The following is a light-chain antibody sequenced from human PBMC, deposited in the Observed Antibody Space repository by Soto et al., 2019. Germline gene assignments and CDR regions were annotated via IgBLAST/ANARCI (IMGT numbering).Light chain of an antibody. J-gene: IGKJ3*01. Sequence: DIQMTQSPYSLSASVGDRVTITCRASQSISSYLNWYQQKPGKAPKLLIYAASSLQSGVPSRFSGSESGTDFTLTISSLQPEDFATYYCQQSYSTPGAFGPGTKVDIK. CDR1: QSISSY. CDR2: AAS. V-gene: IGKV1-39*01. CDR3: QQSYSTPGA.